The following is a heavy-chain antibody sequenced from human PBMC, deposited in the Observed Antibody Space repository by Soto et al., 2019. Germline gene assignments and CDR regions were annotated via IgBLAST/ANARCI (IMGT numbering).Heavy chain of an antibody. D-gene: IGHD3-3*01. CDR1: GFTFDDYA. CDR3: AKASFYDFWSGRYFDY. CDR2: ISWNSGSI. Sequence: HPGGSLRLSCAASGFTFDDYAMHWVRQAPGKGLEWVSGISWNSGSIGYADSVKGRFTISRDNAKNSLYLQMNSLRAEDTALYYCAKASFYDFWSGRYFDYWGQGTLVTVSS. V-gene: IGHV3-9*01. J-gene: IGHJ4*02.